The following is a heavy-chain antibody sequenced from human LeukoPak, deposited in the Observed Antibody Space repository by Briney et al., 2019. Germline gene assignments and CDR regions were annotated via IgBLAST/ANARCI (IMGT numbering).Heavy chain of an antibody. CDR1: GGSVSSGNYY. D-gene: IGHD1-26*01. CDR2: IYTSGST. J-gene: IGHJ4*02. Sequence: PSETLSLTCTVSGGSVSSGNYYWTWIRQPAGKGLEWIGRIYTSGSTNYNPSLKSRVTISIDASKNQFSLRLNSVTAADTAVYYCTAGGELMNYWGQGTLVTVSS. CDR3: TAGGELMNY. V-gene: IGHV4-61*02.